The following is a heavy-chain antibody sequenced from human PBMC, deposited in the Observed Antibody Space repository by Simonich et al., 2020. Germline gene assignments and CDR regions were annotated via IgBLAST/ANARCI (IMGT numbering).Heavy chain of an antibody. CDR1: GYTFTGYY. J-gene: IGHJ4*02. CDR3: ARSAGSTGDFDY. CDR2: INPNRGGT. Sequence: QVQLVQSGAEVKKPGASVKVSCKASGYTFTGYYMHWVRQAPGQGLELMGGINPNRGGTNYAQKFQGRVTMTRDTSISTAYMELSRLRSDDTAVYYCARSAGSTGDFDYWGQGTLVTVSS. D-gene: IGHD7-27*01. V-gene: IGHV1-2*02.